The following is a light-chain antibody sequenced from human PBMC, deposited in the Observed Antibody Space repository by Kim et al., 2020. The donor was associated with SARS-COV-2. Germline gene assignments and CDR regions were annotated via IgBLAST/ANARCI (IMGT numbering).Light chain of an antibody. Sequence: SLSPGGRAALSCRASRSVTSPYLAWYQQKLGQAPRLLIYGASNRAAGIPDRFSGSGSGTDFTLTISRLEPEDFAVYYCQQYGTPPQTFGQGTKLEI. CDR2: GAS. CDR3: QQYGTPPQT. V-gene: IGKV3-20*01. J-gene: IGKJ2*01. CDR1: RSVTSPY.